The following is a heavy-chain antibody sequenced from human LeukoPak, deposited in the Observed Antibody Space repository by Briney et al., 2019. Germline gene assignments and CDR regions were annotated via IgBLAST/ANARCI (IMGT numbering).Heavy chain of an antibody. D-gene: IGHD2-15*01. V-gene: IGHV3-73*01. CDR1: GFTFSGSA. CDR2: IRSKANSYAT. Sequence: PGGSLRLSCAASGFTFSGSAMHWVRQASGKGLEWVGRIRSKANSYATAYAASVKGRFTISRDDSKNTAYLQMNSRKTEDTAVYYCTRRPGYCSGGSCSRLPYGMDVWGQGTTVTVSS. CDR3: TRRPGYCSGGSCSRLPYGMDV. J-gene: IGHJ6*02.